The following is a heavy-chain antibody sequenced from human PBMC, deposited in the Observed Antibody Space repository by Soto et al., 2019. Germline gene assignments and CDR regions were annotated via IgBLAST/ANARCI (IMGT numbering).Heavy chain of an antibody. Sequence: QVQLVQSGAEVKKPGSSVKVSCKASGGTFSSYAISWVRQAPGQGLEWMVGIRPIFGTANYAQKFQGRVTIPAAESTSTGYIELSSLRSEDTAVYYCARELAARGHHFAYWGQGSLVTVSS. CDR1: GGTFSSYA. J-gene: IGHJ4*02. D-gene: IGHD6-6*01. CDR3: ARELAARGHHFAY. CDR2: IRPIFGTA. V-gene: IGHV1-69*01.